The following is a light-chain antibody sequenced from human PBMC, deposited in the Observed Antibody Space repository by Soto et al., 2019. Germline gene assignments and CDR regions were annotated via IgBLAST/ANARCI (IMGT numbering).Light chain of an antibody. Sequence: QPVLTQPPAVSGAPGQRVTISCTGSGAGYDVHWYQQLPGTAPKLLIYGNNNRPSGVPDRFSGSKSGTSASLAITGLQAEDEADYYCQSYDSSLSGAVFGGGTQLTVL. CDR1: GAGYD. CDR2: GNN. V-gene: IGLV1-40*01. CDR3: QSYDSSLSGAV. J-gene: IGLJ7*01.